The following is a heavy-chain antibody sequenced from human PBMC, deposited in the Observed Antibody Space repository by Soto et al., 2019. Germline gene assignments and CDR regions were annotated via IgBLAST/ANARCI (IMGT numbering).Heavy chain of an antibody. Sequence: QVQLMQSGAGVKKPGASVKVSCKASGNTFTNYYIHWVRQAPGQGLEWMGTINPSGGHTTYSQNFLGRVTMTSDTSTSTLYMELTSLTSDDTAVYYCARGGHVEVVTAAFDYWGQGTLVPVSS. D-gene: IGHD2-21*02. CDR2: INPSGGHT. CDR3: ARGGHVEVVTAAFDY. V-gene: IGHV1-46*01. CDR1: GNTFTNYY. J-gene: IGHJ4*02.